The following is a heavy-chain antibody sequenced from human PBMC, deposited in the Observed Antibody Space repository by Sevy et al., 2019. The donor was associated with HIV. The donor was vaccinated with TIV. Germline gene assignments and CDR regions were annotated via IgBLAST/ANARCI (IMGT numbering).Heavy chain of an antibody. CDR3: AGTKHRATYYYDSSRYAFDI. CDR1: GFTFSSYG. D-gene: IGHD3-22*01. Sequence: GGSLRLSCAASGFTFSSYGMHWVRQAPGKGLEWVAVIWYEGSNKYYEDSVKGRFTISRDNSKKTLYLQMNSLKAEDTAVYYCAGTKHRATYYYDSSRYAFDIWGQGTMVTVSS. CDR2: IWYEGSNK. J-gene: IGHJ3*02. V-gene: IGHV3-33*01.